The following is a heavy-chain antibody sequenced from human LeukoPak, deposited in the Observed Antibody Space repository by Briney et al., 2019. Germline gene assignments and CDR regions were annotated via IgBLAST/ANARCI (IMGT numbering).Heavy chain of an antibody. CDR1: GVSISSGSYY. V-gene: IGHV4-61*02. D-gene: IGHD6-13*01. Sequence: PSETLSLTCTVSGVSISSGSYYWSWLRQPAGKGLEWIGRIYTSGSTNYNPSLKSRVTISVDTSKNQFSLKLSSVTAADTAVYYCARAAAAAGPYGPHNWFDPWGQGTLVTVSS. CDR3: ARAAAAAGPYGPHNWFDP. CDR2: IYTSGST. J-gene: IGHJ5*02.